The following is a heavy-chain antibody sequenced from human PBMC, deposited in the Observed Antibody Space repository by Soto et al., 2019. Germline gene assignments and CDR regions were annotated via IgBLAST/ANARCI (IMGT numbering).Heavy chain of an antibody. CDR1: GGTFSSYA. J-gene: IGHJ6*02. D-gene: IGHD2-8*01. CDR3: ARTTGIVLMVYATDRYYYGMGV. CDR2: IIPIFGTA. V-gene: IGHV1-69*13. Sequence: GASVKVSCKASGGTFSSYAISWVRQAPGQGLEWMGGIIPIFGTANYAQKFQGRVTITADESTSTAYMELSSRRSEDTAVYYCARTTGIVLMVYATDRYYYGMGVWGQGTTVTVSS.